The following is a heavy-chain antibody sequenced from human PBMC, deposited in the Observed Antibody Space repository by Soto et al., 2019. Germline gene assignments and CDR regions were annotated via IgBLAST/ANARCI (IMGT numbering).Heavy chain of an antibody. J-gene: IGHJ6*02. CDR2: ISYDGSNK. CDR1: GFTFSSYA. CDR3: AREERRITMIVVVITNGTDV. Sequence: LRLSCAASGFTFSSYAMHWVRQAPGKGLEWVAVISYDGSNKYYADSVKGRFTISRDNSKNTLYLQMNSLRAEDTAVYYCAREERRITMIVVVITNGTDVWGQGTTVTVSS. V-gene: IGHV3-30-3*01. D-gene: IGHD3-22*01.